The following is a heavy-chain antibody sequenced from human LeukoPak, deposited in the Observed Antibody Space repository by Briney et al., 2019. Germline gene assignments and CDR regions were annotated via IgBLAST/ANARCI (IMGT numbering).Heavy chain of an antibody. J-gene: IGHJ4*02. CDR2: LSGSGDDT. V-gene: IGHV3-23*01. CDR3: TVQRGGDGYNTFEY. Sequence: PGGSLRLSCAASGFTFTSYAMSWVSQAPGKGLEWVSALSGSGDDTYYADSVKGRFTISRDNSKNTLYLQMNSLRAEDTAVYYCTVQRGGDGYNTFEYWAEGTLVTVSS. D-gene: IGHD5-24*01. CDR1: GFTFTSYA.